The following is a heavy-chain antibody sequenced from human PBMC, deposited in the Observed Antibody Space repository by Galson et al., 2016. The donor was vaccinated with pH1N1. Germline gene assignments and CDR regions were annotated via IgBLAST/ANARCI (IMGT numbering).Heavy chain of an antibody. V-gene: IGHV5-51*01. Sequence: QSGAEVKKPGESLKISCKGSGYIFSTFWIGWVRQMPGKGLEWMGIVYPGDSDTRYNPSSKGQVTISVDKSISTAYLQWSSLKASDSAIYSCARHQSSSDDYFFYNMDVWGQGTTVTVS. CDR1: GYIFSTFW. J-gene: IGHJ6*02. CDR2: VYPGDSDT. D-gene: IGHD6-6*01. CDR3: ARHQSSSDDYFFYNMDV.